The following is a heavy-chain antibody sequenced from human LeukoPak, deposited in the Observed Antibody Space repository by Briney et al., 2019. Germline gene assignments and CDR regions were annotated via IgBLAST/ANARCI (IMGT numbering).Heavy chain of an antibody. CDR3: ARASGYSGSDS. CDR2: ISAYNGNT. Sequence: ASVKVSFKASGYTFTSYGISLVRQAPGQGLGWMGWISAYNGNTNYPQKLQGRVTMTTDTSTSTAYMELRSLRSDDTAVYYCARASGYSGSDSWGQGTLVTVSS. V-gene: IGHV1-18*01. J-gene: IGHJ4*02. CDR1: GYTFTSYG. D-gene: IGHD5-12*01.